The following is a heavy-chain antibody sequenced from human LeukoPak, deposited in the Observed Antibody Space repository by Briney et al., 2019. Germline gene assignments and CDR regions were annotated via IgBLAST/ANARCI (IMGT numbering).Heavy chain of an antibody. V-gene: IGHV3-7*01. CDR2: IKKDGSET. Sequence: GGSLRLSCAASGFSFSSYWMSWVRQAPGKGLEWVANIKKDGSETYYVDSVKGRFTISRDNAKNSLFLQMNNLRAEDTAVYYCVTLPAIWGQGTMVIVSS. J-gene: IGHJ3*02. CDR1: GFSFSSYW. CDR3: VTLPAI.